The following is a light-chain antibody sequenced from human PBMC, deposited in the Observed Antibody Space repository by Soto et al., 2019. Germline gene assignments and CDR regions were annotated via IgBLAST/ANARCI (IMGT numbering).Light chain of an antibody. CDR3: QQYNSYDMWS. V-gene: IGKV1-5*01. CDR2: GAS. Sequence: DIQMTQSPSTLSASVGDRVTITCRASQGISKWLAWYQQKPGKAPKLLIYGASSLENGVPSRFSGSGSGTEFTLTISSLQPDDFATYFCQQYNSYDMWSFGQGTKVDFK. CDR1: QGISKW. J-gene: IGKJ1*01.